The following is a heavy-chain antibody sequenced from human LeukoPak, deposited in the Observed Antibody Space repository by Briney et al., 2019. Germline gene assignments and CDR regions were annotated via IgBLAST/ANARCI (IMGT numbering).Heavy chain of an antibody. Sequence: GASVKVSCKASGYTFTSYGISWVRQAPGQGLGWMGWISAYNGNTNYAQKLQGRVTMTTDTSTSTAYMELRSLRSDDTAVYYCARYYYDSSGLPEVGAFDIWGQGTMVTVSS. CDR1: GYTFTSYG. CDR2: ISAYNGNT. CDR3: ARYYYDSSGLPEVGAFDI. D-gene: IGHD3-22*01. J-gene: IGHJ3*02. V-gene: IGHV1-18*01.